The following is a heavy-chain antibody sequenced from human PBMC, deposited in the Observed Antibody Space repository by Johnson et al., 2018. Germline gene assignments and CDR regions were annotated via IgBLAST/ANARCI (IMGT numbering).Heavy chain of an antibody. Sequence: VQLVESGGGLVQPGGSLRLSCAASAFTFSSYSMNWVRQAPGKGLEWVSYISSSSSTIYYADSVKGRFTISRDNANNSLYMQMTSVGDGDTAVSYCRRPGEYNSAAFDIWGQGKMVTVSS. D-gene: IGHD6-19*01. CDR1: AFTFSSYS. V-gene: IGHV3-48*02. CDR2: ISSSSSTI. J-gene: IGHJ3*02. CDR3: RRPGEYNSAAFDI.